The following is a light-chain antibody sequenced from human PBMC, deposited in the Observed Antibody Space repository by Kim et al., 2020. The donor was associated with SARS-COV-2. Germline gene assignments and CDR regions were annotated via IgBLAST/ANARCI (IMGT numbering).Light chain of an antibody. CDR1: QGISSY. V-gene: IGKV1-9*01. CDR2: AAS. J-gene: IGKJ5*01. CDR3: QQLNSYPIT. Sequence: ASVGDRVTITCRASQGISSYLAWYQQKPGKAPKLLIYAASTLKSGVPSRFSGSGSGTDFTLTISSLQPEDFATYYCQQLNSYPITFGQGTRLEIK.